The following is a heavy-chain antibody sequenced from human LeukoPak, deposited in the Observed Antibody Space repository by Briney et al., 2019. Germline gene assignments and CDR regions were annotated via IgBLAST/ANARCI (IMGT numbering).Heavy chain of an antibody. CDR2: INPNDGSV. V-gene: IGHV1-46*01. CDR1: GYTFTSHW. CDR3: AEAPRNSSTMLDY. J-gene: IGHJ4*02. Sequence: ASVKVSCKASGYTFTSHWIQWVRQAPGQGLEWMGLINPNDGSVAYAHSFQGRVAMTRDTSTSIAYMDLSSLRSEDTAMYYCAEAPRNSSTMLDYWGQGTLLTVSS. D-gene: IGHD6-13*01.